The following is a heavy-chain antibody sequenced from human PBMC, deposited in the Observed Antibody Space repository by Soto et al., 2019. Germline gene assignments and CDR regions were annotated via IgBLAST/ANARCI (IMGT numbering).Heavy chain of an antibody. D-gene: IGHD3-10*01. J-gene: IGHJ4*02. CDR1: GGSISSYY. CDR3: ARAPGYDY. CDR2: IYYSGST. V-gene: IGHV4-59*01. Sequence: QVQLQESGPGPVKPSETLSLTCTVSGGSISSYYWSWIRQPPGKGLEWIGYIYYSGSTNYNPSLRRRGIISVYTSKTQFSLKLSSVTAPDTAVYYCARAPGYDYWGQGTLVTVSS.